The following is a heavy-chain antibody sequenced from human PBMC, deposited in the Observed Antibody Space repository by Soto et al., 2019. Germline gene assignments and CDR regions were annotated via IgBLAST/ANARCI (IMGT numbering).Heavy chain of an antibody. Sequence: QVQLVQSGAEVKKPGASVKVSCKASGYTFTSYGISWVRQAPGQGLEWMGWISAYNGNTNYAQKPQGRINMTTDTSTSTAYMELRSLKSDDTAVYYCARARGYSYGNYYFDYWGQGTLVTVSS. CDR2: ISAYNGNT. D-gene: IGHD5-18*01. J-gene: IGHJ4*02. CDR1: GYTFTSYG. V-gene: IGHV1-18*01. CDR3: ARARGYSYGNYYFDY.